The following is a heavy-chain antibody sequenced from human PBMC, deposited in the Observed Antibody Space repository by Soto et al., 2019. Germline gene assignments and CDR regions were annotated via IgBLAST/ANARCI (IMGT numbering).Heavy chain of an antibody. D-gene: IGHD5-18*01. CDR3: ARGRGYSYGYAYYYYGMDV. CDR2: IYYSGST. CDR1: GASIISYY. J-gene: IGHJ6*02. V-gene: IGHV4-59*12. Sequence: SETLSLTCTVSGASIISYYWSWIRQPPGKGLEWIGHIYYSGSTNYNPSLKSRVTISVDTSKNQFSLKLSSVTAADTAVYYCARGRGYSYGYAYYYYGMDVWGQGTTVTVSS.